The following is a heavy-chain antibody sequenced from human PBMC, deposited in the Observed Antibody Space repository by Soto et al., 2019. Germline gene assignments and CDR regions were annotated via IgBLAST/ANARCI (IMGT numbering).Heavy chain of an antibody. Sequence: GESLKISCKGSGYSFTSYWIGWVRQMLGKGLEWMGIIYPGDSDTRYSPSFQGQVIISADKSISTAYLQWSSLKASDTAMYYCARVSRTYYDFWSGSRSYYYYMDVWGKGTTVTVSS. V-gene: IGHV5-51*01. CDR3: ARVSRTYYDFWSGSRSYYYYMDV. J-gene: IGHJ6*03. CDR2: IYPGDSDT. D-gene: IGHD3-3*01. CDR1: GYSFTSYW.